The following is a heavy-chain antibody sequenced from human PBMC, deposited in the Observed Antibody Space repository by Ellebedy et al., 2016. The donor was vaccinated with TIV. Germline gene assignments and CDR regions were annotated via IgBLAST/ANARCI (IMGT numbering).Heavy chain of an antibody. CDR2: VYYSGSA. J-gene: IGHJ4*02. CDR1: GGSVSSTRYY. Sequence: MPSETLSLTCSVSGGSVSSTRYYWAWIRQPPGKGLEYIGSVYYSGSAYYNPSLKSRVTVSVDTSKNQFSLNLSSVTAADTAVYFCARGLGRFDYWGQGTLITVSS. D-gene: IGHD3-9*01. CDR3: ARGLGRFDY. V-gene: IGHV4-39*07.